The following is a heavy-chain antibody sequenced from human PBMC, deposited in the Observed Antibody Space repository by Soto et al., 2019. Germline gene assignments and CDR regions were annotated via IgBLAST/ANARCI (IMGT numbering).Heavy chain of an antibody. V-gene: IGHV4-30-2*01. CDR3: ARGQGAAAGHSNFDY. J-gene: IGHJ4*02. D-gene: IGHD6-13*01. CDR2: IYDSGNT. CDR1: GGSISGTTYS. Sequence: QPQLQESGSGLVKPSQTLSLTCAVSGGSISGTTYSWSWIRQPPGKGLEWIGYIYDSGNTYYNPSLKSQFSISVDRSKNQFSLKLSSVTAADTAVYYCARGQGAAAGHSNFDYWGQGALVTVSS.